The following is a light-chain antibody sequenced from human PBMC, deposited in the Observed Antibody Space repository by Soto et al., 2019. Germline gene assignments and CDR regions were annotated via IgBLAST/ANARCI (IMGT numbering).Light chain of an antibody. J-gene: IGLJ1*01. CDR3: SSYASSTAYV. Sequence: QSVLTQPASVSGSPGQSITISCTGTSSDVGGYTYVSWYQLHPGKAPKPMVYEVSYRPSGVSSRFSGSKSANTASLTISGLQAEDEADYYCSSYASSTAYVFGTGTKVTVL. CDR1: SSDVGGYTY. CDR2: EVS. V-gene: IGLV2-14*01.